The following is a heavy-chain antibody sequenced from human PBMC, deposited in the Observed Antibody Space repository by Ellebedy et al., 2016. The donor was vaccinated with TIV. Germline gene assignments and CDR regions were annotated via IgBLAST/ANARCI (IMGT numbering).Heavy chain of an antibody. D-gene: IGHD2-21*02. Sequence: GESLKISXAGSGFTFSSYTMNWVRQAPGKGLEWVSSISSSGNYIYYADSVKGRFTISRDNSKNTLYLQMNSLRAEDTAVYYCARDRHLVVTAILDYWGQGTLVTVSS. J-gene: IGHJ4*02. CDR2: ISSSGNYI. V-gene: IGHV3-21*01. CDR3: ARDRHLVVTAILDY. CDR1: GFTFSSYT.